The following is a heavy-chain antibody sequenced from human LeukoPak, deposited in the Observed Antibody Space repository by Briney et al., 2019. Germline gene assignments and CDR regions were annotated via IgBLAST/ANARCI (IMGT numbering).Heavy chain of an antibody. CDR1: GFTFSSYA. CDR2: ISGGGGTT. J-gene: IGHJ4*02. Sequence: PGGSLRLSCAASGFTFSSYAMSWVRQAPGKGLQWVSFISGGGGTTYYADSVKGRFTVSRDNSKNTLYLQMSSLRAEGTAVYYCAKAEGSGNQPFDYWGQGTLVTVSS. V-gene: IGHV3-23*01. CDR3: AKAEGSGNQPFDY. D-gene: IGHD3-10*01.